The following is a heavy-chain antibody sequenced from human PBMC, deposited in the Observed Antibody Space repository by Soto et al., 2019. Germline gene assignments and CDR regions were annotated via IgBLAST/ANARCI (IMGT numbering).Heavy chain of an antibody. CDR3: ARGEGVSWFDP. D-gene: IGHD3-10*01. V-gene: IGHV4-31*03. CDR2: IYYSGST. Sequence: TLSLTCTVSGGSISSGGYYWSWIRQHPGRGLEWIGYIYYSGSTYYNPSLKSRVTISVDTSKNQFSLKLSSVTAADTAVYYCARGEGVSWFDPWGQGTLVTVSS. J-gene: IGHJ5*02. CDR1: GGSISSGGYY.